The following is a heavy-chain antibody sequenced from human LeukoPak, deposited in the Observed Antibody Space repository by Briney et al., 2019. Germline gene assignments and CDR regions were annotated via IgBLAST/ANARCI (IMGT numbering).Heavy chain of an antibody. Sequence: GASVKVSCKASGYTFTGYYIHWVRQAPGQGLEWMGWINPNSGGTNYAQKFQGRVTMTRDTSISTAYMELSRLRSDDTAVYHCARATPSGGSYYFDYWGQGTLVTVSS. CDR3: ARATPSGGSYYFDY. D-gene: IGHD1-26*01. V-gene: IGHV1-2*02. CDR1: GYTFTGYY. J-gene: IGHJ4*02. CDR2: INPNSGGT.